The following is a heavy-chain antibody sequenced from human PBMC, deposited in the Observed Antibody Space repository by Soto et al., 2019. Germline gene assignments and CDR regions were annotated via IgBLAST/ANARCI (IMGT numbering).Heavy chain of an antibody. Sequence: LSLTCTVSGGSISSGGYYWSWIRQHPGKGLEWIGYIYYSGSTYYNPSLKSRVTISVDTSKNQFSLKLSSVTAADTAVYYCARDRQDSSSWYYFDYWGQGTLVTVSS. J-gene: IGHJ4*02. CDR3: ARDRQDSSSWYYFDY. CDR2: IYYSGST. CDR1: GGSISSGGYY. D-gene: IGHD6-13*01. V-gene: IGHV4-31*03.